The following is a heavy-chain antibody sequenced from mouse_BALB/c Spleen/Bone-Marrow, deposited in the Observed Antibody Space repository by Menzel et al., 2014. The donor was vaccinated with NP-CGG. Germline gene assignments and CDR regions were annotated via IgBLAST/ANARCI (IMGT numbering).Heavy chain of an antibody. Sequence: EVKVVESGGGLVQPGGSRKLSCAASGFTFSSLGMRWVRQAPERGLEWVAYISSGSSTIFYADTVKGRFTISRDNPKNTLFLQMTSLRSEDTAMYYCTRGGNWEDFDYWGQGTTLTVSS. CDR3: TRGGNWEDFDY. D-gene: IGHD4-1*01. CDR1: GFTFSSLG. J-gene: IGHJ2*01. V-gene: IGHV5-17*02. CDR2: ISSGSSTI.